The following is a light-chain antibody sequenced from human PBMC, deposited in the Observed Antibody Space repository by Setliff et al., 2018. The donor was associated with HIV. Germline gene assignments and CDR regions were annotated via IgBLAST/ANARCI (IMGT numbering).Light chain of an antibody. CDR2: DVS. CDR1: RSDIGSSDS. CDR3: RSSRRGSSLGRV. Sequence: QSALTQPASVSGSPGRSLTVSCTGTRSDIGSSDSVSWYQQHPGKVPKLLIYDVSHRPSGVSDRFSASTSGNPASLTISGLQSDDEADYYCRSSRRGSSLGRVFGTGTKVTVL. J-gene: IGLJ1*01. V-gene: IGLV2-14*03.